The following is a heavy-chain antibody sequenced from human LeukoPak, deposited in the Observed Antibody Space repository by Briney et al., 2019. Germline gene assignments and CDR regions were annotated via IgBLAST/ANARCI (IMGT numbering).Heavy chain of an antibody. D-gene: IGHD3-22*01. CDR3: ARQYYYDSSGYPHYWYYYMDV. V-gene: IGHV4-39*01. CDR1: GGSLSSSSYY. J-gene: IGHJ6*03. CDR2: IYYSGST. Sequence: PSETLSLTCTVSGGSLSSSSYYWGWIRQPPGTGLEWIGRIYYSGSTYYNPSLKSRVTISVDTSKNQFSLKLSSVTAADTAVYYCARQYYYDSSGYPHYWYYYMDVWGKGTTVTVSS.